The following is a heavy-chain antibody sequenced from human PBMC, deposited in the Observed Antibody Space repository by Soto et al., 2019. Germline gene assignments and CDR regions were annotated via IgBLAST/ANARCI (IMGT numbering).Heavy chain of an antibody. CDR1: GGTFSSYA. Sequence: SVKVSCKAPGGTFSSYAISWVRQAPGQGLEWMGGIIPIFGTANYAQKFQGRVTITADESTSTAYMELSSLRSEDTAVYYCARDAASSYCSGGSCVPSYWGQGTLVTVSS. V-gene: IGHV1-69*13. CDR3: ARDAASSYCSGGSCVPSY. CDR2: IIPIFGTA. J-gene: IGHJ4*02. D-gene: IGHD2-15*01.